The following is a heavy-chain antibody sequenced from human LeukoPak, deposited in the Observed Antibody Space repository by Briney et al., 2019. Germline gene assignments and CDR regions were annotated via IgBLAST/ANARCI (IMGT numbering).Heavy chain of an antibody. D-gene: IGHD3-10*01. CDR1: GGSFSGYY. Sequence: SETLSLTCAVYGGSFSGYYWSWIRQPPGKGLEWIGEINHSGSTNYNPSLKSRVTISVDTSKNQFSLKLSSVTAADTAVYYCARRYYGSGSPSYWGQGVLVTVSS. CDR3: ARRYYGSGSPSY. V-gene: IGHV4-34*01. CDR2: INHSGST. J-gene: IGHJ4*02.